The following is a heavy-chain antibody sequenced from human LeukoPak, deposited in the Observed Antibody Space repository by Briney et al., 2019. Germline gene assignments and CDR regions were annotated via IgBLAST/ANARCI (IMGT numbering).Heavy chain of an antibody. V-gene: IGHV3-23*01. CDR1: GFTFSNYA. D-gene: IGHD5-24*01. CDR2: LISSGAST. Sequence: PGGSLRLSCAASGFTFSNYAMNWVRQAPGKGLEWVSGLISSGASTYYADSVKGRFTVSRDNSKNMVYLQINNLTAEDTAIYYCGRDSRWAQPDYWGQGTLVTVSS. J-gene: IGHJ4*02. CDR3: GRDSRWAQPDY.